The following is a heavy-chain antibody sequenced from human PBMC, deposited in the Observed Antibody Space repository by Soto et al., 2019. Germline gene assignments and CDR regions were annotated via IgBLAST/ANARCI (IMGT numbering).Heavy chain of an antibody. D-gene: IGHD2-2*01. CDR2: IIPILGIA. J-gene: IGHJ5*02. Sequence: SVKVSSKASVGTFSSYTISWVRQAPGQGLEWMGRIIPILGIANYAQKFQGRVTITVDKSTSTAYMALSSLRSEGTAVYYCASAFRDLNVSSTSCCDWFDPWVQGTLVTLS. V-gene: IGHV1-69*02. CDR3: ASAFRDLNVSSTSCCDWFDP. CDR1: VGTFSSYT.